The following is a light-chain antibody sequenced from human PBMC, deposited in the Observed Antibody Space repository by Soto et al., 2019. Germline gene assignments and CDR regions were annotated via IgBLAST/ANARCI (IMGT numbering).Light chain of an antibody. Sequence: DIQMTQSPSTLSGSVGDRVTITCRASQTISSWLAWYQQKPGKAPKLLIYKASTLKSGVPSRFSGSGSGTEFTLTISSLQPDDFATYYCQHSNSYSEAFGQGTRWIPN. CDR2: KAS. J-gene: IGKJ1*01. CDR3: QHSNSYSEA. CDR1: QTISSW. V-gene: IGKV1-5*03.